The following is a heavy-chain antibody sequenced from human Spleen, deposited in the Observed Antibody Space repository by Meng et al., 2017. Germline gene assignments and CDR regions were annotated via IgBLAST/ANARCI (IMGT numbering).Heavy chain of an antibody. Sequence: GESLKISCAASGFTFSSYWMHWVRQAPGKGLVWVSRINSDGSSTSYADSVKGRFTISRDNAKNTVYLQMNSLRAEDTAVYYCTNDRLNHWGQGALVTVSS. CDR1: GFTFSSYW. CDR2: INSDGSST. D-gene: IGHD1-1*01. V-gene: IGHV3-74*01. CDR3: TNDRLNH. J-gene: IGHJ1*01.